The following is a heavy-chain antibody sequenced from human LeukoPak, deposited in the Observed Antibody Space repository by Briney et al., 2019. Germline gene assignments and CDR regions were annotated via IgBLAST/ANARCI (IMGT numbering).Heavy chain of an antibody. D-gene: IGHD6-19*01. CDR2: IHHSGRA. V-gene: IGHV4-30-4*01. J-gene: IGHJ4*02. CDR1: GDSINGGDNY. Sequence: SETLSLTCTVSGDSINGGDNYWSWIRQPPGKGLEWIGYIHHSGRAYYNPSLKSRGYISVVLSENQLPLSLNSLTAADSAVYYCARAAAGTNSWYYFDYWGQGILVTVSS. CDR3: ARAAAGTNSWYYFDY.